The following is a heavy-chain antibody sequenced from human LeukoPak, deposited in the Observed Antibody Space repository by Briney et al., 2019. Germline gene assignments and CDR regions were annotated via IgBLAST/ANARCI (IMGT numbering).Heavy chain of an antibody. J-gene: IGHJ4*02. Sequence: SQTLSLTCAISGDSVSSNSAAWHWIRQSPSRGLEWLGRTYYRSKWYNDYAVSVKSRITINPDTSKNQFSLQLNSVTPEDTAVYYCAREYYYDSSGYYYVRYFDYWGQGTLVTVSS. CDR1: GDSVSSNSAA. D-gene: IGHD3-22*01. CDR2: TYYRSKWYN. CDR3: AREYYYDSSGYYYVRYFDY. V-gene: IGHV6-1*01.